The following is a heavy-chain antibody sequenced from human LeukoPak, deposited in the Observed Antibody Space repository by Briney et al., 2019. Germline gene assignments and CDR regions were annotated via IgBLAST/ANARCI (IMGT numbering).Heavy chain of an antibody. Sequence: GASVKVSCKASGYIFPSYGISWVRQAPGQGLEWMGWISAYNGNTHYAQEVQGRVTMTTDTSTGTAYMDLRSLKSDDTAVYYCARDLYSRRMHYYGSGSYFAYWGQGTLVTVSS. V-gene: IGHV1-18*01. J-gene: IGHJ4*02. D-gene: IGHD3-10*01. CDR3: ARDLYSRRMHYYGSGSYFAY. CDR2: ISAYNGNT. CDR1: GYIFPSYG.